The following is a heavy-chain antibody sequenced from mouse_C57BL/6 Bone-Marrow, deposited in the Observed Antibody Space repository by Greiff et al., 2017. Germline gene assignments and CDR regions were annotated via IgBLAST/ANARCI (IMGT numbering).Heavy chain of an antibody. CDR1: GYTFTSYW. CDR2: IHPSDSDT. CDR3: AKTSLNWEEGFYAMDY. Sequence: QVHVKQPGAELVKPGASVKVSCKASGYTFTSYWMHWVKQRPGQGLEWIGRIHPSDSDTNYNQKFKGKATLTVDKSSSTAYMQLSSLTSEDSAVYYCAKTSLNWEEGFYAMDYWGQGTSVTVSS. D-gene: IGHD4-1*01. V-gene: IGHV1-74*01. J-gene: IGHJ4*01.